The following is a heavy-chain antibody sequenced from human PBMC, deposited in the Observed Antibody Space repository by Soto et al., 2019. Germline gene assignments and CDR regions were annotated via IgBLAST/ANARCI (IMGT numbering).Heavy chain of an antibody. J-gene: IGHJ4*02. CDR3: ARPRAFDGYDGRYFFDL. V-gene: IGHV3-48*03. CDR2: ISSRATGI. Sequence: EVKLVESGGGLVQPGGSLRISCAASGFTFRSYEMNWVRQAPGQGLVWVSYISSRATGIFYADSVKGRFTISRDDANNTLYLQMNSLRGEDTAVYYCARPRAFDGYDGRYFFDLWGQGTLVTVSS. CDR1: GFTFRSYE. D-gene: IGHD5-12*01.